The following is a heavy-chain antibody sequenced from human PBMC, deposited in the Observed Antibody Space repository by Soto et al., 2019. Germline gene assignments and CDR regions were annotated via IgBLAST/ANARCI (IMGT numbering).Heavy chain of an antibody. Sequence: SETLSLTCTVSGGSITSSSYYWGWIRQPPGKGLEWIGGIYYSGRSYYNPSLKSRVTMSVDTSKNQFSLTLNSVTAADAAVYYCARQRPTVGTKDYFDHWGQGNLVTVSS. CDR2: IYYSGRS. CDR1: GGSITSSSYY. D-gene: IGHD4-17*01. V-gene: IGHV4-39*01. CDR3: ARQRPTVGTKDYFDH. J-gene: IGHJ4*02.